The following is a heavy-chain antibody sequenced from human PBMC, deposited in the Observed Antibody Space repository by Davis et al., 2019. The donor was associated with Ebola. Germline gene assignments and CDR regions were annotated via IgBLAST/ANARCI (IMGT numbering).Heavy chain of an antibody. Sequence: PSETLSLTCAISGDSGSIAWNWIRQSPSRGLEWLGRTYYSSKWYHDYATSVKSRITINLDTSKNQFSLQLNSVTPEDTAVYFCARGWLRSGFDYWGQGTLATVSS. CDR3: ARGWLRSGFDY. D-gene: IGHD5-12*01. V-gene: IGHV6-1*01. CDR2: TYYSSKWYH. J-gene: IGHJ4*02. CDR1: GDSGSIA.